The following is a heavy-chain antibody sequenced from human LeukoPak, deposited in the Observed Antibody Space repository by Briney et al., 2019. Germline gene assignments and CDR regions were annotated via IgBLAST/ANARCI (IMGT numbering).Heavy chain of an antibody. J-gene: IGHJ5*02. CDR1: GFTFSSYA. CDR3: AKGTHSSSWHWYDP. D-gene: IGHD6-13*01. CDR2: ISGSGGST. Sequence: GGSLRLSCAASGFTFSSYAMSWVRQAPGKGLEWVSAISGSGGSTYYADSVKGRFTISRDNAKNSLYLRMNSLRAEDTAVYYCAKGTHSSSWHWYDPWGQGTLVTVSS. V-gene: IGHV3-23*01.